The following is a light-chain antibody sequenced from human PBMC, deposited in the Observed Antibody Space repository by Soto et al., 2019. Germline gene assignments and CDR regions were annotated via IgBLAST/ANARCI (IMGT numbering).Light chain of an antibody. CDR1: SREVGNYNL. CDR2: EVT. V-gene: IGLV2-23*02. Sequence: QSVVNQPAPVSGSPGQSITNPCTGNSREVGNYNLVSWYQQYPGKAPKLMIYEVTKRPSGVSDRFSGSKSGNTASLTISGLQAEDEADYYCCSYAGSSSFYVFGTGTKVTVL. CDR3: CSYAGSSSFYV. J-gene: IGLJ1*01.